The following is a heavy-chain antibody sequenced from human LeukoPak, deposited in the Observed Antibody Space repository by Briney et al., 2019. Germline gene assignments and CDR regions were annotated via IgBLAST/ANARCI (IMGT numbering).Heavy chain of an antibody. V-gene: IGHV1-3*01. Sequence: ASVKVSCKASGYTFTDYTMHWLRQAPGQRLDWMGWTNGGSGNTKYSPEFQGRVTITRDTSASTAYMELSSLRSEDTAVYYCANPRYGSSGYYYVDWGQGTLVTVSS. J-gene: IGHJ4*02. CDR2: TNGGSGNT. D-gene: IGHD3-22*01. CDR1: GYTFTDYT. CDR3: ANPRYGSSGYYYVD.